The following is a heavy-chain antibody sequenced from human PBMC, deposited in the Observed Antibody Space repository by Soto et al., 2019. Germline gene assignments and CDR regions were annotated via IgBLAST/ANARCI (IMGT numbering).Heavy chain of an antibody. CDR1: GGSFSGYY. J-gene: IGHJ5*02. CDR2: INHSGST. CDR3: ARMGAKNYDFWSGYPTHNWFDP. D-gene: IGHD3-3*01. Sequence: SETLSLTCAVYGGSFSGYYWSWIRQPPGKGLEWIGEINHSGSTNYNPSLKSRVTISVDTSKNQFSLKLSSVTAADTAVYYCARMGAKNYDFWSGYPTHNWFDPWGQGTLVTVS. V-gene: IGHV4-34*01.